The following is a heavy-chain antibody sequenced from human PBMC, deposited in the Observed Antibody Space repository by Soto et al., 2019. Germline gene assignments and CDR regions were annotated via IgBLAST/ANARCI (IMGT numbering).Heavy chain of an antibody. CDR2: ISGSGGST. Sequence: GVSLRLSCAASGFTFSSYAMSWVRQAPGKGLEWVSAISGSGGSTYYADSVKGRFTISRDNSKNTLYLQMDSLRAEDTAVYYCAKDASEPVPAAEFDYWGQGTLVTVSS. CDR1: GFTFSSYA. CDR3: AKDASEPVPAAEFDY. V-gene: IGHV3-23*01. D-gene: IGHD2-2*01. J-gene: IGHJ4*02.